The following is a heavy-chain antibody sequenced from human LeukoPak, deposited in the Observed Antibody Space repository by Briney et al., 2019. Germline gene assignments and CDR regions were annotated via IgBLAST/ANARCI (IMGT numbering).Heavy chain of an antibody. J-gene: IGHJ4*02. D-gene: IGHD1-26*01. V-gene: IGHV4-4*02. CDR1: GGSISSSNW. CDR2: IYHSGST. Sequence: SETLSLTCAVSGGSISSSNWWSWVRQPPGKWLEWIGEIYHSGSTNYNPSLKSRVTISVDTSKNQFSLKLSSVTAAETAVYYCARSPRLGRYGYGPWELPVSYFDYWGQGTLVTVSS. CDR3: ARSPRLGRYGYGPWELPVSYFDY.